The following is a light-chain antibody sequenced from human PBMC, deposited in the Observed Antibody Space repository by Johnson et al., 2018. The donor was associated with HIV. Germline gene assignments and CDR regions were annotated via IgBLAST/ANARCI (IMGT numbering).Light chain of an antibody. CDR2: ESN. V-gene: IGLV1-51*02. Sequence: QSVLTQPPSVSAAPGQKVTIPCSGSSSNIGKNSVSWYQQLPGTAPKLLIYESNKRPSGIPDRFSSYKSGTSATLGITGLQTGDEADYYCGTWDSSLSAYVFGTGTNVTVL. J-gene: IGLJ1*01. CDR1: SSNIGKNS. CDR3: GTWDSSLSAYV.